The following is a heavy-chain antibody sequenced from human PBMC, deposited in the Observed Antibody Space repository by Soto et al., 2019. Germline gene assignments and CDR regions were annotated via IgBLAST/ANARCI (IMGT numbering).Heavy chain of an antibody. Sequence: GGSLRLSCAASGFTFSSYWMHWVRQAPGKGLVWVSCIKSDGSITVYADSVKGRFTISRDNAKNTLYLQMNSLRAEDTAVYYCARALSDSRSYDDWGQGTLVTVSS. D-gene: IGHD3-22*01. CDR2: IKSDGSIT. J-gene: IGHJ4*02. CDR1: GFTFSSYW. V-gene: IGHV3-74*01. CDR3: ARALSDSRSYDD.